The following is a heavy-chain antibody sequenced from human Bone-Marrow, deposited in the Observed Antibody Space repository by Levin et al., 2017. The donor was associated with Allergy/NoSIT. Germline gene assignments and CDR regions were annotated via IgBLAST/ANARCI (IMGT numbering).Heavy chain of an antibody. D-gene: IGHD6-25*01. V-gene: IGHV3-23*01. Sequence: LSLTCVTSGFTFSNSAMAWVRQPPGKGLEWVSLISNNGETRYYSDSVRGRFTVSRDNSKNKLFLQMNGLRADDTAVYYCAKRGGGLSRVFDFWGQGALVIVSS. J-gene: IGHJ4*02. CDR2: ISNNGETR. CDR3: AKRGGGLSRVFDF. CDR1: GFTFSNSA.